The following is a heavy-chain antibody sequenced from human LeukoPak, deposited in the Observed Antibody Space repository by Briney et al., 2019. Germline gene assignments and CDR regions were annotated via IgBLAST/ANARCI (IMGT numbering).Heavy chain of an antibody. CDR2: IYHSGST. V-gene: IGHV4-30-2*01. Sequence: PSETLSLTCAVSGGSISSGGYSWSWIRQPPGKGLEWIGYIYHSGSTYYNPSLKSRVTISVDRSKNQFSLKLSSVTAADTAVYYCARSSYWFDPWGQGTLVTVSP. CDR3: ARSSYWFDP. CDR1: GGSISSGGYS. J-gene: IGHJ5*02. D-gene: IGHD6-6*01.